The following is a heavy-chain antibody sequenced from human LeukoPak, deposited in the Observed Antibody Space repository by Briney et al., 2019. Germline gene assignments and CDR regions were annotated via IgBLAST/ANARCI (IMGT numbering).Heavy chain of an antibody. CDR1: GYTFTSYY. CDR3: ARDRPGYCSTTSCPPDY. CDR2: INPSGGST. J-gene: IGHJ4*02. D-gene: IGHD2-2*01. Sequence: ASVKVSCKASGYTFTSYYMHWVRQAPGQGLEWMGIINPSGGSTSYAQKFQGRVTMTRDTSTSTVYMELSSLRSEDTAVYYCARDRPGYCSTTSCPPDYWGQGTLVTVSS. V-gene: IGHV1-46*01.